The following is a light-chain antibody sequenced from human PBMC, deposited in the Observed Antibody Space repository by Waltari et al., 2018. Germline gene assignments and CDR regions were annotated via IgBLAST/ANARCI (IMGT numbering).Light chain of an antibody. V-gene: IGLV2-8*01. CDR1: SSDVGWYNY. CDR3: SSYGGSNNFNV. CDR2: EVS. J-gene: IGLJ1*01. Sequence: QSALTHPPSASGSPGQSVTISCTGTSSDVGWYNYFSWYQQHPGKAPKLMIYEVSKRPSVVPDRFSGSKSGNTASLTVSGLQAEDEADYYCSSYGGSNNFNVFGTGTTVTVL.